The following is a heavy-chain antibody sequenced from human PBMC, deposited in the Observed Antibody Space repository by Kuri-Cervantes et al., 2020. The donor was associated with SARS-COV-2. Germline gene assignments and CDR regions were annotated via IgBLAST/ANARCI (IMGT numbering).Heavy chain of an antibody. J-gene: IGHJ4*02. CDR3: TTDLGMYYDFWSGYFGGPYFDY. CDR1: GFTFSNAW. CDR2: IKSKTDGGTT. D-gene: IGHD3-3*01. Sequence: GESLKISCAASGFTFSNAWMSWVRQAPGKGLEWFGRIKSKTDGGTTDYAAPVKGRFTISRDDSKNTLYLQMNSLKTEDTAVYYCTTDLGMYYDFWSGYFGGPYFDYWGQGTLVTVSS. V-gene: IGHV3-15*01.